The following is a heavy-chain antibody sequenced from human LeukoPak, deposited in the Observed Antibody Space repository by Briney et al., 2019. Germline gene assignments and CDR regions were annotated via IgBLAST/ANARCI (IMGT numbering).Heavy chain of an antibody. CDR1: GGSISGYY. V-gene: IGHV4-38-2*02. CDR3: ARDHSGFDY. J-gene: IGHJ4*02. Sequence: PSETLSLTCTVSGGSISGYYWGWIRQPPGKGLEWIGSIYHSGSTYYNPSLKSRVTISVDTSKNQFSLKLSSVTAADTAVYYCARDHSGFDYWGQGTLVTVSS. D-gene: IGHD6-13*01. CDR2: IYHSGST.